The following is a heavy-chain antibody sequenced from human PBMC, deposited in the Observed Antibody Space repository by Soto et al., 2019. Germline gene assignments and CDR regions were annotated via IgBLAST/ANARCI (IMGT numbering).Heavy chain of an antibody. V-gene: IGHV1-69*13. CDR3: ARDLPNSAGYSYGRGYYYYYGMDV. J-gene: IGHJ6*02. CDR1: GGTFSSYA. D-gene: IGHD5-18*01. CDR2: IIPIFGTA. Sequence: ASLKVSCKASGGTFSSYAISWVRQAPGQGLEWMGGIIPIFGTANYAQKFQGRVTITADESTSTAYMELSSLRSEDTAVYYCARDLPNSAGYSYGRGYYYYYGMDVWGQGTTVTVSS.